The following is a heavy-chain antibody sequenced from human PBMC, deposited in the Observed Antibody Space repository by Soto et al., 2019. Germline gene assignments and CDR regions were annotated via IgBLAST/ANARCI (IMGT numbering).Heavy chain of an antibody. Sequence: GGSLRLSCAASGFTFSSYAMSWVRQAPGKGLEWVSAISGSGGSTYYADSVKGRFTISRDNSKNTLYLQMNSLRAEDTAVYYCAKDYSMVRGPRIDYWGQGTLVTVSS. CDR3: AKDYSMVRGPRIDY. CDR1: GFTFSSYA. D-gene: IGHD3-10*01. V-gene: IGHV3-23*01. J-gene: IGHJ4*02. CDR2: ISGSGGST.